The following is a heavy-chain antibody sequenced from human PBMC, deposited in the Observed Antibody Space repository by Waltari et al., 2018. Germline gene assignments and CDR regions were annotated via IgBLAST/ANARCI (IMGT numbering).Heavy chain of an antibody. D-gene: IGHD3-9*01. Sequence: EVQLVESGGGLVQPGGSLRLSCVASGLDFHGYWMGWFRQAPGKSLEWVANIKDDGTKEFYVESLKGRVTISRDNAKNSVYLQTTSLRAEDTALYYCARSGLVSAFDYWGQGSLVTVAS. CDR2: IKDDGTKE. CDR1: GLDFHGYW. J-gene: IGHJ4*02. CDR3: ARSGLVSAFDY. V-gene: IGHV3-7*01.